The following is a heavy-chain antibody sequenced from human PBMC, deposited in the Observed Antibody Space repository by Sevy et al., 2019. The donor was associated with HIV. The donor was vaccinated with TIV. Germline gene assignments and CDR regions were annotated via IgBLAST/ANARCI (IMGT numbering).Heavy chain of an antibody. CDR2: IKQDGSEK. V-gene: IGHV3-7*01. D-gene: IGHD4-17*01. CDR3: ARDVSSPYGDYEGYYFDY. J-gene: IGHJ4*02. CDR1: GFIFNDYW. Sequence: GGSLRLSCAASGFIFNDYWMSWVRQAPGKGLEWVANIKQDGSEKYYVDSVKGRFTMSRDKAKNSLYLQMNSLGDEDTAVYYCARDVSSPYGDYEGYYFDYWGQGNLVTVSS.